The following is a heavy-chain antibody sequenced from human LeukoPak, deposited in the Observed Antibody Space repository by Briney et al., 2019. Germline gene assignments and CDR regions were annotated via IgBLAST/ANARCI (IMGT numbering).Heavy chain of an antibody. J-gene: IGHJ6*03. CDR2: ISGSGGST. CDR3: AKEPPTLLYYDMDV. Sequence: HPGGSLRLSCAASGFTLSSYAMSWVRQAPGKGLGWVSAISGSGGSTYYADSVKGRFTISRDNSKNTLFLQMNSLTAEDTAVYYCAKEPPTLLYYDMDVWGKGTTVTVSS. V-gene: IGHV3-23*01. CDR1: GFTLSSYA. D-gene: IGHD2-21*02.